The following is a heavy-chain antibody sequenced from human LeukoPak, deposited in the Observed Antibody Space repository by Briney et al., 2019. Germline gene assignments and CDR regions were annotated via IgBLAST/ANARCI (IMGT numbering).Heavy chain of an antibody. V-gene: IGHV1-46*01. CDR3: ASDYGGNSGWFDP. D-gene: IGHD4-23*01. CDR2: INPSGGST. CDR1: GYTFTSYY. Sequence: ASVKVSCKASGYTFTSYYMHWVRQAPGQGLEWMGIINPSGGSTSYAQKFQDRVTMTRDTSTSTVYMELSSLRSEDTAVYYCASDYGGNSGWFDPWGQGTLVTVSS. J-gene: IGHJ5*02.